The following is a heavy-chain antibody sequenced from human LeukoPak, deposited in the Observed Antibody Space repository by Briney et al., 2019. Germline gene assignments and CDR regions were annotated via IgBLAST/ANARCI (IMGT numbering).Heavy chain of an antibody. CDR2: ISSSGSTI. V-gene: IGHV3-11*01. J-gene: IGHJ5*02. CDR3: ARGLWGELCWFDP. D-gene: IGHD3-16*01. Sequence: GGSLRLSCAASGFTFSSYAMSWIRQAPGKGLEWVSYISSSGSTIYYADSVKGRFTISRDNAKNSLYLQMNSLRAEDTAVYYCARGLWGELCWFDPWGQGTLVTVSS. CDR1: GFTFSSYA.